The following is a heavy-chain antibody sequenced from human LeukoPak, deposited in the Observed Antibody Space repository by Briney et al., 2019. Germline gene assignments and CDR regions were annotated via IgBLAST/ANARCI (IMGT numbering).Heavy chain of an antibody. CDR3: AKESNSGSSYDY. Sequence: GGSLRLSCAASGFTFSSYGMHWVRQAPGKGLEWVAVISYDGSNKYYADSVKGRFTISRDNSKNTLYLQMNSLRAEDTAVYYCAKESNSGSSYDYWGQGTLVTVSS. D-gene: IGHD1-26*01. CDR1: GFTFSSYG. J-gene: IGHJ4*02. V-gene: IGHV3-30*18. CDR2: ISYDGSNK.